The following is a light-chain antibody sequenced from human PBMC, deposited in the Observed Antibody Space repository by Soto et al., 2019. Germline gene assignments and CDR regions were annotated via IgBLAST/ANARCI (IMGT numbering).Light chain of an antibody. CDR2: EVS. Sequence: QSVLTQPASVCGSPGQSITISCTGTSSDVGDYNYVSWYQQLPGKAPKVMIYEVSNRPSGVSNRFSGSKSGITASLTISGLQAEDEADYYCSSYTSSSTYVFGTGTKVTVL. V-gene: IGLV2-14*01. CDR3: SSYTSSSTYV. J-gene: IGLJ1*01. CDR1: SSDVGDYNY.